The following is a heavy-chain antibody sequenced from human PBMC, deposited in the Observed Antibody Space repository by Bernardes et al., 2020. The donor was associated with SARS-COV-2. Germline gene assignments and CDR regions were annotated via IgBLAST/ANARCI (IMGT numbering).Heavy chain of an antibody. CDR1: GGSMTSGTDY. V-gene: IGHV4-39*01. CDR3: ARNVTHQGTDRHWSFDL. J-gene: IGHJ2*01. D-gene: IGHD3-22*01. Sequence: SETLSLTCTVSGGSMTSGTDYWEYWGWIRQSPGKGLEWIGSIYYSGSTHYNPSFKSRVTISVDTSKKEFSLKLTSLTAADTAVYYCARNVTHQGTDRHWSFDLWGRGTLVTVSS. CDR2: IYYSGST.